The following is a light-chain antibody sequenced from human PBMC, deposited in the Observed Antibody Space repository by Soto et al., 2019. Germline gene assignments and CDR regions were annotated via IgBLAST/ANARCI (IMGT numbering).Light chain of an antibody. J-gene: IGLJ2*01. Sequence: QTVVTQEPSLTVSPGGTVTLTCATSTGAVTSGYYPNWFQQKPGQAPRALIYSTNNKYSWTPARFSGSLLGGKAPLTLSGVQPEDEADYYCLLYYGGQLGVFGGGTKLTVL. V-gene: IGLV7-43*01. CDR1: TGAVTSGYY. CDR3: LLYYGGQLGV. CDR2: STN.